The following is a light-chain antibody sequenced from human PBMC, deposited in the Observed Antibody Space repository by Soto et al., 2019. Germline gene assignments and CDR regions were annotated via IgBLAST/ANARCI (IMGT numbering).Light chain of an antibody. CDR1: QTINSN. V-gene: IGKV3-15*01. J-gene: IGKJ2*03. CDR3: QKYNNWLQGHS. Sequence: EIVMTQSPATLSVSPGERATLSCRASQTINSNLAWYKQKPGQAPRLLIYGASTRATGIPARFSGSGSGTEFTLTISGLQSQDFAVYYCQKYNNWLQGHSFGQGTKLEIK. CDR2: GAS.